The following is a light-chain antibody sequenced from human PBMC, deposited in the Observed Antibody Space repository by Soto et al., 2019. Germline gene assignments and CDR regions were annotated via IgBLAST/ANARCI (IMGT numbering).Light chain of an antibody. CDR2: KAS. Sequence: DIQMTQSPSTLSASVGDRVTVTCRASQSISTSLAWYQQKPGKAPKLLIYKASNLESGVPSRFSGSGSGTEFTLTISSLQPDDFATYYCQQYSAYPYTFGKGTKVDIK. V-gene: IGKV1-5*03. CDR1: QSISTS. CDR3: QQYSAYPYT. J-gene: IGKJ2*01.